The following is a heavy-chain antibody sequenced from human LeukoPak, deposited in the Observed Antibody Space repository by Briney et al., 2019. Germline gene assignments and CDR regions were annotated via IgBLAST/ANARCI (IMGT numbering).Heavy chain of an antibody. CDR1: GFTVSGNY. V-gene: IGHV3-53*01. D-gene: IGHD6-19*01. J-gene: IGHJ4*02. CDR3: AREGGPYSSTLRGQ. CDR2: MYSTGTT. Sequence: PGGSLRLSCAVSGFTVSGNYMSWVGQAPGKGVEWVSVMYSTGTTDYADSVKGRFTISRDNSKNTLYLQMNNLRAEDTAVYYCAREGGPYSSTLRGQWGQGTLVTVSS.